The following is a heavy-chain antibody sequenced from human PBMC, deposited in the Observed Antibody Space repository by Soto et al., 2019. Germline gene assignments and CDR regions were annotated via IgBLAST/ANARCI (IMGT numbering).Heavy chain of an antibody. J-gene: IGHJ6*02. V-gene: IGHV4-59*08. CDR1: GGSISSYY. CDR2: IHYSGST. D-gene: IGHD2-15*01. CDR3: ARRIVILAADYGMDV. Sequence: PEETLSLTCTVSGGSISSYYWTWIRQPPGKRLEWIGCIHYSGSTNYSPSLKSRVTISVDTSKKQFSLKLSSVTAADTAVYYCARRIVILAADYGMDVWGQGTTVTVS.